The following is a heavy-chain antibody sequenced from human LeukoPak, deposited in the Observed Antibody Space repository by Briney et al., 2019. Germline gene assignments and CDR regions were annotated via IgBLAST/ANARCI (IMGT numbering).Heavy chain of an antibody. J-gene: IGHJ3*02. CDR1: GFTFSGSA. Sequence: GGSLRLSCVASGFTFSGSAIHWVRQPSGKGLEWIGRIRTKPNNYATAYAASVKGRFTISRDDSKNTAYLQMNSLKTEDTAVYYCTRHDSGMWGRGTMVTVSS. CDR3: TRHDSGM. CDR2: IRTKPNNYAT. V-gene: IGHV3-73*01. D-gene: IGHD1-26*01.